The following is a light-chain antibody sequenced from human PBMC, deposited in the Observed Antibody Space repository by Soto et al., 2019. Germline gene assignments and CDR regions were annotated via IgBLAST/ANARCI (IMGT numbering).Light chain of an antibody. CDR1: QSVSSY. CDR3: QQRSNWTLT. CDR2: DAS. J-gene: IGKJ1*01. Sequence: EIVCTQSPATRSLARGARAALYCRASQSVSSYLAWYPQKTGQDPRILIYDASNRATGTPARFSGSVSGTDSTLTLSRLEPEDCAVYDCQQRSNWTLTFGPGTKVDI. V-gene: IGKV3-11*01.